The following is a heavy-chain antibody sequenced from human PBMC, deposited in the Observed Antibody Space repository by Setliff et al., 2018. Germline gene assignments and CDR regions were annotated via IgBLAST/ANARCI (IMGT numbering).Heavy chain of an antibody. CDR2: IIPIFGTA. CDR1: GGTFSSYA. Sequence: SVKVSCKASGGTFSSYAISWVRNAPGQGLEWMGRIIPIFGTANYAQKFQGRVTITADKSTSTAYMELSSLRSEDTAVYYCARDCRDIVVVPAAMSNDYYYYYYMDVWGKGTTVTVSS. D-gene: IGHD2-2*01. CDR3: ARDCRDIVVVPAAMSNDYYYYYYMDV. J-gene: IGHJ6*03. V-gene: IGHV1-69*06.